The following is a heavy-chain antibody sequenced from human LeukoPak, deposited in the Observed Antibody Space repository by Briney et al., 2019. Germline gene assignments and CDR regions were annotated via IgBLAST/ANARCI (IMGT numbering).Heavy chain of an antibody. CDR1: GGSISSGGYY. CDR2: IYYSGST. Sequence: SQTLSLTCTVSGGSISSGGYYWSWIRQHPGTGLEWIGYIYYSGSTYYNPSLKSRVTISVDTSKNQFSLKLSSVTAADTAVYYCASSPRGCYDSSAPAPFDYWGQGTLVTVSS. CDR3: ASSPRGCYDSSAPAPFDY. V-gene: IGHV4-31*03. J-gene: IGHJ4*02. D-gene: IGHD3-22*01.